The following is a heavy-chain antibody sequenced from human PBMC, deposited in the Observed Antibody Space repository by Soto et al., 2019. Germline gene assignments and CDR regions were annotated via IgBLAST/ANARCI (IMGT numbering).Heavy chain of an antibody. J-gene: IGHJ5*02. D-gene: IGHD6-13*01. Sequence: SETLSLTCTASGGSISSYYWRWIRQPPGKGLECIEYIYYSGSTNYNPSLKSRVTISVDTSKNQFSLKLSSVTAADTAVYYCARGVWRSSSLKIDPWAQGTLVTVSS. V-gene: IGHV4-59*01. CDR1: GGSISSYY. CDR3: ARGVWRSSSLKIDP. CDR2: IYYSGST.